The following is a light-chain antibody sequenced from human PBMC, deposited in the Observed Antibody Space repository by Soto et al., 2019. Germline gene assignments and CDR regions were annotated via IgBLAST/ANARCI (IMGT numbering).Light chain of an antibody. J-gene: IGKJ1*01. Sequence: EIVLTQSPGTLSLSPGERATLSCRASQSVSSNYLAWYQQKPGQAPRLLIYGASSRATGIPDRFTGSGSGTDFLLTSSRLEPEDSAVYYCQQYGSSPSGTFGQGTKVEIK. CDR3: QQYGSSPSGT. V-gene: IGKV3-20*01. CDR1: QSVSSNY. CDR2: GAS.